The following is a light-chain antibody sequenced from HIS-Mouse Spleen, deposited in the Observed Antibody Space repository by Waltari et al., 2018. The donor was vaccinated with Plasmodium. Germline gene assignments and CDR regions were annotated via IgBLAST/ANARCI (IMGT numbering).Light chain of an antibody. CDR3: YSTDSSGNHRV. Sequence: YELTQPPSVSVSPGQTDRITCSGDALPTKYAYWYQQKSGQAPVLVIYEDSKRPSGIPERFSGSSSGTMATLTISGAQVEDEADYYCYSTDSSGNHRVFGGGTKLTVL. J-gene: IGLJ3*02. CDR1: ALPTKY. CDR2: EDS. V-gene: IGLV3-10*01.